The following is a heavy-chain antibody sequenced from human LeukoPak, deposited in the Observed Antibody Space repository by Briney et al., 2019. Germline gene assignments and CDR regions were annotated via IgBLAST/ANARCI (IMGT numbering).Heavy chain of an antibody. Sequence: SETLSLTCTVSGGSISSYYWSWIRQPPGKGLEWIGYIYYSGSTNYNPSLKSRVTISVDTSKNQFSLKLSSVTAADTAVYYCARLLLVRRVCFDYWGQGTLVTVSS. CDR3: ARLLLVRRVCFDY. CDR2: IYYSGST. D-gene: IGHD3-10*01. J-gene: IGHJ4*02. CDR1: GGSISSYY. V-gene: IGHV4-59*08.